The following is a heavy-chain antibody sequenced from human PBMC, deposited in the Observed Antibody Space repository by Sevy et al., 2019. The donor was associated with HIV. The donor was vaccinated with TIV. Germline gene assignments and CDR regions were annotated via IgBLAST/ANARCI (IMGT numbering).Heavy chain of an antibody. D-gene: IGHD4-17*01. CDR3: ANLDDYGDYVRGQNYYYYMDV. CDR1: GFTFSSYA. V-gene: IGHV3-23*01. Sequence: GGCLRLSCAASGFTFSSYAMSWVRQAPGKGLEWVSAISGSGGSTYYADSVKGRFTISRDNSKNTLYLQMNSLIAEDTAVYYCANLDDYGDYVRGQNYYYYMDVWGKGTTVTVSS. J-gene: IGHJ6*03. CDR2: ISGSGGST.